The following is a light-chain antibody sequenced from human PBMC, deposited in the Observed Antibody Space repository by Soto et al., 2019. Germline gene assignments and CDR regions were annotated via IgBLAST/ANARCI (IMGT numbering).Light chain of an antibody. J-gene: IGKJ1*01. CDR3: QKYNIEPQPWT. CDR1: QGISTY. V-gene: IGKV1-27*01. Sequence: DIQMTQSPSSLSASVGDRVTITCRASQGISTYLAWYQQKPGKVPKLLIYDASTLQSGIPSRFSGSGSGTDFNLTLSSLQQEDVENYYYQKYNIEPQPWTFGQGTKVEIK. CDR2: DAS.